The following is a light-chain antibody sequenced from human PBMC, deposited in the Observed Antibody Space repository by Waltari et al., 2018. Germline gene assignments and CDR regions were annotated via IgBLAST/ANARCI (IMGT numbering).Light chain of an antibody. Sequence: QSVLTQPPSASGTPGQRVTISCSGSSSNIVTYYVYWHHQLPGTAPKLLVYRNNQRPSGVPDRFSGSKSGTSASLAISGLRSEDESDYYCAVWDDSLTGQVIFGGGTKLTVL. J-gene: IGLJ2*01. CDR1: SSNIVTYY. V-gene: IGLV1-47*01. CDR2: RNN. CDR3: AVWDDSLTGQVI.